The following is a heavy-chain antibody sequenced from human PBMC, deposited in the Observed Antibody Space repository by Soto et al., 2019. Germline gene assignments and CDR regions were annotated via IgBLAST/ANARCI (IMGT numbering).Heavy chain of an antibody. CDR1: GFTFSSNY. D-gene: IGHD6-19*01. Sequence: PGGSLRLSFAASGFTFSSNYMSWVRQAPGKGLEWVSVIYSGGSTYYADSVKGRFTISRDNSKNTLFLQMDSLTGEDTAIYYCATDGPGKQSLVGYYFDYWGQGTSVTVSS. CDR3: ATDGPGKQSLVGYYFDY. V-gene: IGHV3-66*02. CDR2: IYSGGST. J-gene: IGHJ4*02.